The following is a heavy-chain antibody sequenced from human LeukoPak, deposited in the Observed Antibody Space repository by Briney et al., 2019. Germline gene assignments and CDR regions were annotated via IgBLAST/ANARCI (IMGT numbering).Heavy chain of an antibody. CDR3: AGALIVVVPAAMGY. J-gene: IGHJ4*02. CDR2: INPNSGGT. V-gene: IGHV1-2*02. D-gene: IGHD2-2*01. CDR1: GYTFTGYY. Sequence: ASVKVSCKASGYTFTGYYMHWVRQAPGQGLEWMGWINPNSGGTNYAQKFQGRVTMTRDTSISTAYMELSRLRSDDTAVYYCAGALIVVVPAAMGYWGQGTLVTVSS.